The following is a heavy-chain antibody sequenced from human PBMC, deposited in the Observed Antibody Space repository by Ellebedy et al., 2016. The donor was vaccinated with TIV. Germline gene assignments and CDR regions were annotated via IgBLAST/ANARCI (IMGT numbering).Heavy chain of an antibody. CDR2: ISYDGSNK. CDR1: GFTFSSYG. D-gene: IGHD1-26*01. Sequence: GESLKISCAASGFTFSSYGMHWVRQAPGRGLDWVAVISYDGSNKYYADSVKGRFTISRDNSKNTLYLQMNSLRAEDTAVYYFAKGRGWGYYSSIDYWGQGTLVTVSS. CDR3: AKGRGWGYYSSIDY. J-gene: IGHJ4*02. V-gene: IGHV3-30*18.